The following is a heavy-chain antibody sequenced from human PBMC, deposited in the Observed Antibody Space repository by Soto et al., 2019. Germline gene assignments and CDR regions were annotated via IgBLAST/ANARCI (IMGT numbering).Heavy chain of an antibody. V-gene: IGHV4-39*01. CDR3: ARFGTPSPYYFDY. J-gene: IGHJ4*02. CDR2: IYYSGST. D-gene: IGHD3-10*01. CDR1: GGSISSSSYY. Sequence: SETLSLTCTVSGGSISSSSYYWGWIRQPPGKGLEWIGSIYYSGSTYYNPSLKSRVTISVDTSKNQFSLKLSSVTAADTAVYYCARFGTPSPYYFDYWGQGTLVTVFS.